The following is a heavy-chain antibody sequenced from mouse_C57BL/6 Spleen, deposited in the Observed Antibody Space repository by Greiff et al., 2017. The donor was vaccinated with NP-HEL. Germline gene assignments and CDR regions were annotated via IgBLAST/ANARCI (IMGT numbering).Heavy chain of an antibody. CDR2: IDPEDGDT. D-gene: IGHD1-1*01. CDR1: GFNIKDYY. CDR3: TPLITTDAY. V-gene: IGHV14-1*01. J-gene: IGHJ3*01. Sequence: EVQLQQSGAELVRPGASVKLSCTASGFNIKDYYMHWVKQRPEQGLEWIGRIDPEDGDTEYAPKFQGKATMTADTPSNTAYLQLSSLTSEDTAVYYCTPLITTDAYWGQGTLVTVSA.